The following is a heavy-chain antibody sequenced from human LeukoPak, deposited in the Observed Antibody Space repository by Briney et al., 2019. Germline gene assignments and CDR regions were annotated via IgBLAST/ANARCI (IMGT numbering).Heavy chain of an antibody. V-gene: IGHV3-30*02. D-gene: IGHD6-13*01. J-gene: IGHJ4*02. CDR1: DFTFSDYG. Sequence: PGGSLRLSCAASDFTFSDYGMHWVRQAPGKGLEWVAFIRFDGGNEIYGDSVKGRFTISRDDSKDSLYLQMNSLSAEDTAVYFRAKAGYSTSWHYLDFWGQGTLVTVSS. CDR2: IRFDGGNE. CDR3: AKAGYSTSWHYLDF.